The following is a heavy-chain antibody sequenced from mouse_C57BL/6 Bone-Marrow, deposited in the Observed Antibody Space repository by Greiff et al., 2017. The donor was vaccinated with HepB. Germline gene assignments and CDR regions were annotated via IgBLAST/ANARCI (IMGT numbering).Heavy chain of an antibody. V-gene: IGHV2-5*01. CDR1: GFSLTSYG. Sequence: QVQLKESRPGLVQPSQSLSITCTVSGFSLTSYGVHWVRQSPGKGLEWLGVIWRGGSTDYNAAFMSRLSITKDNSKSQVFFKMNSLQADDTAIYYCAKRLLQGPYAMDYWGQGTSVTVSS. J-gene: IGHJ4*01. D-gene: IGHD2-3*01. CDR3: AKRLLQGPYAMDY. CDR2: IWRGGST.